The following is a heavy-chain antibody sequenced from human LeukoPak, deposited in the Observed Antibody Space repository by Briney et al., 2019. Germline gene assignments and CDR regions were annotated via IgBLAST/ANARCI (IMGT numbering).Heavy chain of an antibody. V-gene: IGHV4-59*01. Sequence: PSETLSLTCTVSGDSISSYFWSWIRQPPGKGLEWIGYFHDSGSANYNPSLKSRITMSVDTSKNQFSLKLRSVTAADTAVYYCARLKRGTRMIVVPSGYYFDYWGQGTLVTVSS. CDR3: ARLKRGTRMIVVPSGYYFDY. J-gene: IGHJ4*02. CDR2: FHDSGSA. CDR1: GDSISSYF. D-gene: IGHD3-22*01.